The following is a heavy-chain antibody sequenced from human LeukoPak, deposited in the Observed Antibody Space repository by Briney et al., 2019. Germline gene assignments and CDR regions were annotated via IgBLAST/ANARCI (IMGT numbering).Heavy chain of an antibody. V-gene: IGHV3-74*01. CDR1: GFTFSSYW. Sequence: GGSLRLSCAASGFTFSSYWMHWVRQAPGKGPVWVSRINSDGSDTSYADSVKGRFTVSRDNAKNTLYLQMNSLRPEDTALYYCATSSSWYPVSSDHWGQGTLVTVSS. J-gene: IGHJ4*02. D-gene: IGHD6-13*01. CDR3: ATSSSWYPVSSDH. CDR2: INSDGSDT.